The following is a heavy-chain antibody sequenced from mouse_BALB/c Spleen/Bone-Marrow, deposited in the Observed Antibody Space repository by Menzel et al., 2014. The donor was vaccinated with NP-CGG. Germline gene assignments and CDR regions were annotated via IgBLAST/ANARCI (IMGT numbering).Heavy chain of an antibody. CDR1: GFTFSSYT. J-gene: IGHJ2*01. CDR2: ISNGGGST. D-gene: IGHD1-2*01. Sequence: EVKLMESGGGLVQPGGSLKLSCAASGFTFSSYTMSWVRQTPEKRLEWVAYISNGGGSTYYPDTVKGRFTISRDNAKNTPYLQMSSLKSEDTAMYYCARRSAATYYFDYWGQGTTLTVSS. CDR3: ARRSAATYYFDY. V-gene: IGHV5-12-2*01.